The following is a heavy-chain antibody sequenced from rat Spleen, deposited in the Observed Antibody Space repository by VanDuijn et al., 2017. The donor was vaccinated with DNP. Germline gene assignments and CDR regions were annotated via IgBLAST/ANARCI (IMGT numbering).Heavy chain of an antibody. CDR2: ISTKSYNYVT. D-gene: IGHD5-1*01. CDR1: GFDFNSYG. V-gene: IGHV10-10*01. J-gene: IGHJ2*01. Sequence: EVQVVESGGGLVQSKGSLKLSCAASGFDFNSYGMNWVRQAPGKGLDLVADISTKSYNYVTYYAESVKDRFTISRDDSQSMIYLQMDNLKTEDTALYYCTVGTSWGGHYFDYWGQGVMVTVSS. CDR3: TVGTSWGGHYFDY.